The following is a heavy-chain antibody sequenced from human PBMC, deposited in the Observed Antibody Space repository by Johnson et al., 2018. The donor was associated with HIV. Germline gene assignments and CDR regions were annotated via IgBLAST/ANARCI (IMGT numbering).Heavy chain of an antibody. CDR1: GFTFSSYG. V-gene: IGHV3-30*02. D-gene: IGHD2-15*01. CDR2: IRYDGTNK. CDR3: AKIGQWWERLDAFDI. Sequence: QVQLVESGGGVVQPGGSLRLSCAASGFTFSSYGMHWVRQAPGKGLEWVAFIRYDGTNKSYADSMKGRFTISRDNSTNTLYLQLSSLRPEDTAVYYCAKIGQWWERLDAFDIWGQGTMVTVSS. J-gene: IGHJ3*02.